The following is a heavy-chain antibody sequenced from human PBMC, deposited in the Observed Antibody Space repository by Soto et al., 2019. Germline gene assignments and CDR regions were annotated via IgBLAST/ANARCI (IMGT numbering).Heavy chain of an antibody. Sequence: GGSLRLSCAASGFTFDDYAMHWVRQAPGKGLEWVSGISWNSGSIGYADSVKGRFTISRDNAKNSLYLQMNSLRAEDTALYYCAKDSNDFGDFSFYYYYMDVWGKGTTVTVSS. CDR2: ISWNSGSI. V-gene: IGHV3-9*01. CDR1: GFTFDDYA. D-gene: IGHD3-10*01. CDR3: AKDSNDFGDFSFYYYYMDV. J-gene: IGHJ6*03.